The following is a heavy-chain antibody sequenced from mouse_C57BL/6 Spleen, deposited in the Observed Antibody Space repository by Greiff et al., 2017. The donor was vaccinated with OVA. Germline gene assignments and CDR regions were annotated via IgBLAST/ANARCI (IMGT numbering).Heavy chain of an antibody. Sequence: VQLQQSGAELARPGASVKLSCKASGYTFTSYGISWVKQRTGQGLEWIGEIYPRSGNTYYNEKFKGKATLTADKSSSTAYMELRSLTSEDSAVYFCARSPGVYGSSPYYFDYWGQGTTLTVSS. CDR2: IYPRSGNT. J-gene: IGHJ2*01. V-gene: IGHV1-81*01. D-gene: IGHD1-1*01. CDR3: ARSPGVYGSSPYYFDY. CDR1: GYTFTSYG.